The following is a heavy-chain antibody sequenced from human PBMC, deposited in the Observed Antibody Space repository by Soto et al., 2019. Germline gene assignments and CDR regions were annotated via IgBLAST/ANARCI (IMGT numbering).Heavy chain of an antibody. CDR1: GGSISTYY. D-gene: IGHD3-22*01. CDR2: IYFSGST. J-gene: IGHJ4*02. V-gene: IGHV4-59*01. CDR3: AKVDSGFNADY. Sequence: PSETLSLTCTVSGGSISTYYWSWIRQPPGKGLEWIGYIYFSGSTNHNPSLKSRLTISVDTSKNQFSLKLSSVTAADTAVYYCAKVDSGFNADYWGQGTLVTVSS.